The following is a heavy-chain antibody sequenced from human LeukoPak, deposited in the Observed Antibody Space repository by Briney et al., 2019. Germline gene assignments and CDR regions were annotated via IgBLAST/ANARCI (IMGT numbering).Heavy chain of an antibody. D-gene: IGHD4-11*01. V-gene: IGHV1-69*05. Sequence: ASVKVSCKASGGTFSSYAISWVRQAPGQGLEWMGRIIPIFGTANYAQKFQGRVTITTDESTSTAYMELSSLRSEDTAVCYCARGRADVTTREFDYWGQGTLVTVSS. CDR1: GGTFSSYA. CDR2: IIPIFGTA. J-gene: IGHJ4*02. CDR3: ARGRADVTTREFDY.